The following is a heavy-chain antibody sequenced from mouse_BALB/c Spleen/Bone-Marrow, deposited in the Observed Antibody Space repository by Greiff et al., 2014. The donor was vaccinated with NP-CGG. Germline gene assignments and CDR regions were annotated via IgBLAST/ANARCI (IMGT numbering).Heavy chain of an antibody. J-gene: IGHJ2*01. CDR3: ARGNYGNYVDYFDY. CDR2: INSNGGST. V-gene: IGHV5-6-3*01. CDR1: GFTFSSYG. D-gene: IGHD2-1*01. Sequence: EVMLVESGGGLVQPGGSLKLSCAASGFTFSSYGMSWVRQTPDKRLELVASINSNGGSTYYPDSVKGRFTISRDNAKKTLSLQMSSLKSEDTAVYYCARGNYGNYVDYFDYWGQGTTLTVS.